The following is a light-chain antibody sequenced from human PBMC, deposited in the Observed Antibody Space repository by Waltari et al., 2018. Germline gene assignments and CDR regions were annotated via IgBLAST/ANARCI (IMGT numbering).Light chain of an antibody. Sequence: QSVLTHPPSVSGAPGQRVTISCTGSRSNIGAGYDVHWYQQLPGTAPKLLIYDNRSRPSGVPDRFSGSKSGTSASLAITGLQAEDEAAYYCQSFDNSLSGVVFGGGTKLTVL. CDR1: RSNIGAGYD. V-gene: IGLV1-40*01. CDR2: DNR. J-gene: IGLJ2*01. CDR3: QSFDNSLSGVV.